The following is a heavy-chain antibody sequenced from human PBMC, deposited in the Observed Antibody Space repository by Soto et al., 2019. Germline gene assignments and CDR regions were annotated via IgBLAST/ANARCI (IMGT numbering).Heavy chain of an antibody. CDR2: IDHSGST. CDR1: GGSISSTNW. CDR3: VRDSGNGWKDY. D-gene: IGHD6-19*01. Sequence: SETLSLTCAVSGGSISSTNWWNWVRQPPGKGLEWIGEIDHSGSTNYNPSLKSRVTMSVDKPKNQFSLKLSSATAADTAVYYCVRDSGNGWKDYWGQGTLVTVSS. V-gene: IGHV4-4*02. J-gene: IGHJ4*02.